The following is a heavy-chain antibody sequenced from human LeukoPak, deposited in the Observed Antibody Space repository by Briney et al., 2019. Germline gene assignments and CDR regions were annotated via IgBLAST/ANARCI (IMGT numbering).Heavy chain of an antibody. V-gene: IGHV1-2*02. D-gene: IGHD3-16*02. Sequence: GASVKVSCKASGYTFTGYYMHWVRQAPGQGLEWMGWINPNSGGTNYAQKFQGRVTMTRDTSISTAYMELSRLRSDDTAVYYCARDQYDYVWGSYRSNWFDPWGQETLVTVSS. CDR2: INPNSGGT. J-gene: IGHJ5*02. CDR3: ARDQYDYVWGSYRSNWFDP. CDR1: GYTFTGYY.